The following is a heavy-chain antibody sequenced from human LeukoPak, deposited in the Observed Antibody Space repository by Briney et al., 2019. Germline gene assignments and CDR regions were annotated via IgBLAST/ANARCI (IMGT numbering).Heavy chain of an antibody. CDR2: IYYSGTS. J-gene: IGHJ3*02. CDR1: GGSISSSTYY. Sequence: SETLSLTCTVSGGSISSSTYYWGWIRQPPGKGLEWIGNIYYSGTSYYNPSLKSRVTISVDTSKNQFSLRLSSVTAADTAVYYCARRDYYDSSGYYIWGQGTMVTVSS. D-gene: IGHD3-22*01. CDR3: ARRDYYDSSGYYI. V-gene: IGHV4-39*07.